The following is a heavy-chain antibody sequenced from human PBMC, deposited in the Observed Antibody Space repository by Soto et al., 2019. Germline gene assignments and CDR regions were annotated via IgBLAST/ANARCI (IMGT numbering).Heavy chain of an antibody. CDR1: GLKFNNYW. V-gene: IGHV3-7*01. CDR3: ASGPLDY. CDR2: LSQDGSEK. J-gene: IGHJ4*02. Sequence: EVQLVESGGGLVQPGGSVRLSCAVSGLKFNNYWMSWVRQAPGKGLEWVANLSQDGSEKNYVDAVKGRFSITRDNTNNSFYLQMNRLTAEDTAVYYCASGPLDYWGRGTLVTVSS.